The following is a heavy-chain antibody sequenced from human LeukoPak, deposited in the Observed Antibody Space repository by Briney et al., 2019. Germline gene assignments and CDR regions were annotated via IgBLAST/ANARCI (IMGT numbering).Heavy chain of an antibody. V-gene: IGHV1-69*02. CDR1: GGTFSSCT. Sequence: SVKVSCKASGGTFSSCTISWVRQAPGQGLEWMGRIIPILGIANYAQKFQGRVTITADKSTSTAYMELSSLRSEDTAVYYCARVPLRITMVRGVTAPFQHSYFDYWGQGTLVTVSS. CDR2: IIPILGIA. CDR3: ARVPLRITMVRGVTAPFQHSYFDY. J-gene: IGHJ4*02. D-gene: IGHD3-10*01.